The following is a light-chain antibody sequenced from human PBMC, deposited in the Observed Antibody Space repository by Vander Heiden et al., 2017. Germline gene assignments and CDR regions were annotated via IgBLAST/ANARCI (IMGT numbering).Light chain of an antibody. V-gene: IGKV1-39*01. CDR1: PTISSY. Sequence: DIQMTQTLSSLSASVGDRVTLTCRDSPTISSYLDWYQQKPGQAPKLLIYAASSLQTGVPSRFSGSGSGTDFTLTISSLQPEDFATYHCQQSYITPFTFGPGTKVEIK. CDR3: QQSYITPFT. CDR2: AAS. J-gene: IGKJ3*01.